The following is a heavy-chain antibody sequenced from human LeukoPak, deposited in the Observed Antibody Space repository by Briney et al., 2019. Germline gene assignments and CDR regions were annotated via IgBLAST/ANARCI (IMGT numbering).Heavy chain of an antibody. CDR2: INWNGGST. CDR3: ARSTRTSRKFDP. Sequence: GGSLRLSCAVSGFTFDDYGMNWVRQAPGKGLEWVSGINWNGGSTGYADSVKGRFTISRDNAKNSLYLQMNSLRAEDTALYYCARSTRTSRKFDPWGQGTLVTVSS. J-gene: IGHJ5*02. D-gene: IGHD1-26*01. CDR1: GFTFDDYG. V-gene: IGHV3-20*04.